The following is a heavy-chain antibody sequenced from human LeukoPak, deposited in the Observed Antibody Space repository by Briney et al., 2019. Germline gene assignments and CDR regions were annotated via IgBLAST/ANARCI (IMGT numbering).Heavy chain of an antibody. CDR2: ISAYNGNT. V-gene: IGHV1-18*01. D-gene: IGHD2-2*02. CDR1: GHTFTSYG. CDR3: ARGGKYIVVVPAAIRLGVYYNWFDP. Sequence: ASVKVSCKASGHTFTSYGISWVRQAPGQGLEWMGWISAYNGNTNYAQKLQGRVTMTTDTSTSTAYMELRSLRSDDTAVYYCARGGKYIVVVPAAIRLGVYYNWFDPWGQGTLVTVSS. J-gene: IGHJ5*02.